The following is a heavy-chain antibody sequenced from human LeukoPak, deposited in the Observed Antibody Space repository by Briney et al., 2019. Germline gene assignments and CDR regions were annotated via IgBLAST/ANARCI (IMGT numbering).Heavy chain of an antibody. CDR2: IIPIFGTA. CDR3: ARGYYDFWSGYYNWFDP. Sequence: GASVKVSCKASGGTFSSYAISWVRQAPGQGLEWMGGIIPIFGTASYAQKFQGRVTITADESTSTAYMGLSSLRSEDTAVYYCARGYYDFWSGYYNWFDPWGQGTLVTVSS. CDR1: GGTFSSYA. D-gene: IGHD3-3*01. V-gene: IGHV1-69*01. J-gene: IGHJ5*02.